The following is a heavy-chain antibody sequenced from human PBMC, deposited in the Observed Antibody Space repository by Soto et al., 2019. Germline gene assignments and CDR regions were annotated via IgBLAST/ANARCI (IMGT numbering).Heavy chain of an antibody. CDR3: AKGQGDLAAAFDI. Sequence: QVQLVESGGGVVQPGRSLRLSFAASGFTFRNYGMHWVRQVPGKGLDWGAVLSYDGSNKYYAGSVKGRFTISRDNSKTTLYLQMSSLRGEDTAVYYCAKGQGDLAAAFDIWGQGTMVTVSS. J-gene: IGHJ3*02. CDR1: GFTFRNYG. CDR2: LSYDGSNK. D-gene: IGHD3-16*01. V-gene: IGHV3-30*18.